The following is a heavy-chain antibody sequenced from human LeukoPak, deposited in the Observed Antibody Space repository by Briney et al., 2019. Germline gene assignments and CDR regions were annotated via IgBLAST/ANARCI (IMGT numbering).Heavy chain of an antibody. V-gene: IGHV4-4*02. Sequence: PSETLSLTCAASGFTISGTNWWRWARDPPGKGLGWIGENYHSGSTNYNPSLKSRVTISVDKSKNQFSLKLSSVTAADTAVYYCARDLYEDRGWYPSYYFDYWGRGTLVTVSS. CDR3: ARDLYEDRGWYPSYYFDY. D-gene: IGHD6-19*01. J-gene: IGHJ4*02. CDR2: NYHSGST. CDR1: GFTISGTNW.